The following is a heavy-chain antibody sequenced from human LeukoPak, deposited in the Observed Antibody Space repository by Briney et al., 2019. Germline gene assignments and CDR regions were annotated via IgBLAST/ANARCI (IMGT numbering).Heavy chain of an antibody. J-gene: IGHJ4*02. CDR1: GGTFSSYA. V-gene: IGHV1-69*13. Sequence: ASVKVSCKASGGTFSSYAINWVRQAPGQGLDWMGGIIPIFGTASYAQKFQGRVTITADESTSTAYMELSSLRSEDTAVYYCARVVIIGGLWVDYWGQGTLVTVSS. CDR2: IIPIFGTA. CDR3: ARVVIIGGLWVDY. D-gene: IGHD3-3*01.